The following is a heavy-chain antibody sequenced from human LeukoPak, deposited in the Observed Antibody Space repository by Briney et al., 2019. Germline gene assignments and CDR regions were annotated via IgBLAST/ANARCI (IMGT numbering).Heavy chain of an antibody. CDR1: GFIFNTYV. Sequence: GSLRLSCAASGFIFNTYVMHWVRQAPGKGLEWLAFIRYDGSNKNYADSVKGRFTISRDNSKNTLYVQMNSLRVEDTAVYYCAKDRAEVVVTAATYYNYMDVWGKGTTVTISS. D-gene: IGHD2-2*01. CDR3: AKDRAEVVVTAATYYNYMDV. J-gene: IGHJ6*03. V-gene: IGHV3-30*02. CDR2: IRYDGSNK.